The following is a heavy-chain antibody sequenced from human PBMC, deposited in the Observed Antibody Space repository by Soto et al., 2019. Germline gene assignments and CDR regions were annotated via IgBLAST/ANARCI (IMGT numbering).Heavy chain of an antibody. J-gene: IGHJ4*02. CDR3: ARGRDQPPVGLYFDS. CDR1: GDAFTNYI. D-gene: IGHD1-26*01. CDR2: IIPMFGTP. V-gene: IGHV1-69*01. Sequence: QVQLVQSGAEVKKPGSSVKVSCKASGDAFTNYIFDWVRQAPGQGREWMGGIIPMFGTPKYAQTFQDRVTISADVSTGTAYLELNSLRFDDTAVYYCARGRDQPPVGLYFDSWGEGTRVTVSS.